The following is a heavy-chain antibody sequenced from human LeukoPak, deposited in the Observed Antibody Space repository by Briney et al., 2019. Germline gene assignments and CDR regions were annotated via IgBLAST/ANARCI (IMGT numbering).Heavy chain of an antibody. CDR1: GFTVSSNY. CDR2: IGGSGGAT. CDR3: AKDLWGFVEVAAILDY. D-gene: IGHD2-15*01. J-gene: IGHJ4*02. V-gene: IGHV3-23*01. Sequence: GGSLRLSCAASGFTVSSNYMSWVRQAPGKGLEWVSGIGGSGGATDHADSVKGRFTISRDNSKNTLYLQMNSLRAEDTAVYYCAKDLWGFVEVAAILDYWGQGTLVTVSS.